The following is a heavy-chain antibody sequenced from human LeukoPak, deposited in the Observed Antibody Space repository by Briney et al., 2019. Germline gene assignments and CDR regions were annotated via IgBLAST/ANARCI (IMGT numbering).Heavy chain of an antibody. CDR1: GFTVSDNY. J-gene: IGHJ5*02. CDR3: ARDAPQVPAAGVLAS. V-gene: IGHV3-53*01. D-gene: IGHD6-13*01. CDR2: MYSRGDT. Sequence: GGSPRLSCAASGFTVSDNYMSWVRQAPGKGLEWVSVMYSRGDTYYANSVKGRFTFSRDISKNTLYLQMNGLRVEDTAMYYCARDAPQVPAAGVLASWGQGTLVIVSS.